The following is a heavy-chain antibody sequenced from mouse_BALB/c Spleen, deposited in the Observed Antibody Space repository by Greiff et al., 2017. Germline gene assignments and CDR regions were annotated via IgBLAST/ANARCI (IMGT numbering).Heavy chain of an antibody. Sequence: QVTLKVSGPGILQPSQTLSLTCSFSGFSLSTSGMGVSWIRQPSGKGLEWLAHIYWDDDKRYNPSLKSRLTISKDTSRNQVFLKITSVDTADTATYYCARRGGVYFYYAMDYWGQGTSVTVSS. D-gene: IGHD2-1*01. CDR1: GFSLSTSGMG. V-gene: IGHV8-12*01. J-gene: IGHJ4*01. CDR2: IYWDDDK. CDR3: ARRGGVYFYYAMDY.